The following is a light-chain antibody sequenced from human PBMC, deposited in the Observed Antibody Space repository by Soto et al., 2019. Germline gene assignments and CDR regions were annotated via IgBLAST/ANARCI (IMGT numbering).Light chain of an antibody. CDR1: DIGSKG. J-gene: IGLJ2*01. Sequence: SYELNQPPSVSVAPGKKASISSGGNDIGSKGVHWYKQKPGQAPVLVIYSDTDLPPVIPERFSGSNSANLATLTISRVEAGDEADYYCQVWDSGSAHVVFGGGTKVTVL. V-gene: IGLV3-21*01. CDR2: SDT. CDR3: QVWDSGSAHVV.